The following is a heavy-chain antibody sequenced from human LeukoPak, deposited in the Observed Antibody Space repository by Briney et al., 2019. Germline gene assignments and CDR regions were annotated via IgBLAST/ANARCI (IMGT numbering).Heavy chain of an antibody. CDR2: IYTSGST. CDR1: GCSFSNYY. V-gene: IGHV4-4*07. CDR3: ARQPPQYYGMDV. J-gene: IGHJ6*02. Sequence: SETLSLTCTVSGCSFSNYYWSWIRQPAGKGLEWIGRIYTSGSTNYNPSVKSRVTMSVDTSNNQFSLKLTSVTAADTAVYYCARQPPQYYGMDVWGQGTTVTVSS. D-gene: IGHD1-14*01.